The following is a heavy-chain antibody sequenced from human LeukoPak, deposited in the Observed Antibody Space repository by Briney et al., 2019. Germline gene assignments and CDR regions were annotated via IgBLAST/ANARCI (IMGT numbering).Heavy chain of an antibody. CDR2: IYPGDSDT. V-gene: IGHV5-51*01. D-gene: IGHD6-13*01. Sequence: HGESLKISCKGSGYSFTSYWIGWVRQMSGKGLEWMGIIYPGDSDTRYSPSFQGQVTISADKSISTAYLQWSSLKASDTAMYYCARLSDGGSSWYGAFDIWGQGTMVTVSS. J-gene: IGHJ3*02. CDR3: ARLSDGGSSWYGAFDI. CDR1: GYSFTSYW.